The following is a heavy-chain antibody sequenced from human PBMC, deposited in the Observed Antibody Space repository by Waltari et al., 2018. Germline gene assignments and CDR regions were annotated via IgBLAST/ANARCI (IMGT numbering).Heavy chain of an antibody. CDR1: GYTFTGHY. V-gene: IGHV1-2*02. D-gene: IGHD3-22*01. CDR3: ARDHYYDSPGLDY. J-gene: IGHJ4*02. CDR2: IHPNSGAT. Sequence: QVQLVQSGAEMEKPGASVIVSCKTSGYTFTGHYIHWVRQAPGQGLEWMGWIHPNSGATRYAQIFQGRVIMTRDTSISTVYMDLSGLKSDDTAVYYCARDHYYDSPGLDYWGQGTLVTVSS.